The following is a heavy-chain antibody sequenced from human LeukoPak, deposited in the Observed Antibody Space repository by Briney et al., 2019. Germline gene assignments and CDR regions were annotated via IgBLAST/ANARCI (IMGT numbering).Heavy chain of an antibody. CDR3: ARDRTVLWFGEFY. J-gene: IGHJ4*02. D-gene: IGHD3-10*01. CDR1: GYTFTVYY. Sequence: ASVTVSCKASGYTFTVYYMHWVRQAPGQGLEWMGWINPNSGGTNYAQKFQGRVTMTRDTSISTAYMELSRLRSDDTAVYYCARDRTVLWFGEFYWGQGTLVTVSS. CDR2: INPNSGGT. V-gene: IGHV1-2*02.